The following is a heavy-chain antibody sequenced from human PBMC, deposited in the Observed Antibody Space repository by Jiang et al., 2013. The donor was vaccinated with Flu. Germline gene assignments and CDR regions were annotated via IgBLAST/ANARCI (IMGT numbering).Heavy chain of an antibody. V-gene: IGHV1-69*01. Sequence: FSSYAISWVRQAPGQGLEWMGGIIPIFGIANYAQKFQGRVTITADESTSTAYMELSSLRSEDTAVYYCARVVGYCSSTSCYGGGPIFDYWGQGTLVTVSS. D-gene: IGHD2-2*01. CDR3: ARVVGYCSSTSCYGGGPIFDY. CDR1: FSSYA. CDR2: IIPIFGIA. J-gene: IGHJ4*02.